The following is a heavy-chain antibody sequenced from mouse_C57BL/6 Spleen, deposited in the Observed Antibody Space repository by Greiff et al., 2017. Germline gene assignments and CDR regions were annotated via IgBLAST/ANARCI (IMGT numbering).Heavy chain of an antibody. CDR3: ARWGDGHHPVYFDY. Sequence: VQLQQPGAELVKPGASVKLSCKASGYTFTSYWMHWVKQRPGQGLEWIGMIHPNSGSTNYNEKFKSKATLTVDKSSSTAYMQLSSLTSEDSAVYYCARWGDGHHPVYFDYWGQGTTLTVSS. CDR1: GYTFTSYW. J-gene: IGHJ2*01. V-gene: IGHV1-64*01. CDR2: IHPNSGST. D-gene: IGHD6-1*01.